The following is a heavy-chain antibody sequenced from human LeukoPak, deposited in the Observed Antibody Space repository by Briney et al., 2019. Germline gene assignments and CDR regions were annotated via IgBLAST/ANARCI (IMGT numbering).Heavy chain of an antibody. V-gene: IGHV3-9*01. Sequence: GGSLRLSCAASGFTFSSYAMSWVRQAPGKGLEWVSGISWNSGSIGYADSVKGRFTISRDNAKNSLYLQMNSLRAEDTALYYCAKDITYGGNSGYFDYWGQGTLVTVSS. CDR3: AKDITYGGNSGYFDY. D-gene: IGHD4-23*01. J-gene: IGHJ4*02. CDR2: ISWNSGSI. CDR1: GFTFSSYA.